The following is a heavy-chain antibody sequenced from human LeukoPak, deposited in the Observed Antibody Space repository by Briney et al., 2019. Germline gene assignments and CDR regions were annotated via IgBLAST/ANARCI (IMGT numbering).Heavy chain of an antibody. CDR2: ISGSGGST. J-gene: IGHJ4*02. D-gene: IGHD3-22*01. CDR3: AKPPGYYDSGASLFDY. CDR1: GFTFSSYA. Sequence: PGGSLRLSCAASGFTFSSYAMSWVRQAPGKGLEWVSAISGSGGSTYYADSVKGRFTISRDNSKNTLYLQMNSLRAEDTAVYYCAKPPGYYDSGASLFDYWGQGTLVTVSP. V-gene: IGHV3-23*01.